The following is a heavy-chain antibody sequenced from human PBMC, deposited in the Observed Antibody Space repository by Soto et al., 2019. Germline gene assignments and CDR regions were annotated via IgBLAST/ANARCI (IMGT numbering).Heavy chain of an antibody. J-gene: IGHJ6*02. CDR3: GRDAVTKRDFYYYGMDV. Sequence: QVQLQESGPGLVKPSQTLSLTCTVSGGSIKNSGYYWSWIRQHPEKGLEWIGYISYSGSTDYAPSLKSRVTMSVDTSKNQFFLNLTSLTAADTAVYYCGRDAVTKRDFYYYGMDVWGRGTTVTVSS. D-gene: IGHD4-4*01. CDR2: ISYSGST. CDR1: GGSIKNSGYY. V-gene: IGHV4-31*03.